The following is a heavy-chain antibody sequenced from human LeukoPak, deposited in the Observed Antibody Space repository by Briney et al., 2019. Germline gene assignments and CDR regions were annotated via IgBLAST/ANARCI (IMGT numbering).Heavy chain of an antibody. Sequence: GGSLRLSCAASGFTFRSYAMSWVRQAPGKGLEWVSVISGSDGSTYYADSVKGRFTVSRDSSKDTLYLQMDSLRGDDTAVFYCAREQMGPNGYYYGMDVWGQGTTVTVSS. V-gene: IGHV3-23*01. J-gene: IGHJ6*02. D-gene: IGHD2-8*01. CDR3: AREQMGPNGYYYGMDV. CDR2: ISGSDGST. CDR1: GFTFRSYA.